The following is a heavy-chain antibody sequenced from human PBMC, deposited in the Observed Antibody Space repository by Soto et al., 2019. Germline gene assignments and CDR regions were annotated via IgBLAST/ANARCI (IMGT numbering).Heavy chain of an antibody. Sequence: QVQLVQSGAEEKKPGASVKVSCKASGYTFTSYAMHWVRQAPGQSLEWMGWINAGKGNTKYSQKFQGRXTXTXXTSASTAYMELRSLRSEDTAVYYCASESYGGEFDSWGQGTLVTVSS. CDR2: INAGKGNT. J-gene: IGHJ4*02. CDR3: ASESYGGEFDS. CDR1: GYTFTSYA. V-gene: IGHV1-3*05. D-gene: IGHD4-17*01.